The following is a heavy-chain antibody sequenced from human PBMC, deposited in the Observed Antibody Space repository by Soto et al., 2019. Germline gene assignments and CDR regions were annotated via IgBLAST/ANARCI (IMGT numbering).Heavy chain of an antibody. J-gene: IGHJ1*01. V-gene: IGHV1-24*01. CDR1: GYTLTELS. Sequence: ASVKVSCKVSGYTLTELSMHWVRQAPGKGLEWMGGFDPEDGETIYAQKFQGRVTMTEDTSTDTAYMELSSLRSEDTAVYYCATPPPSDGYRHSEYFQHWGQGTLVTVSS. D-gene: IGHD5-12*01. CDR3: ATPPPSDGYRHSEYFQH. CDR2: FDPEDGET.